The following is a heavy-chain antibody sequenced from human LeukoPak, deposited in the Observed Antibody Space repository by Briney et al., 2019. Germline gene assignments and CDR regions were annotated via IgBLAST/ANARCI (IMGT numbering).Heavy chain of an antibody. CDR2: IYHSGST. CDR3: ARVYYGSGSYLINYYYYYMDV. J-gene: IGHJ6*03. Sequence: SETLSLTCTVSGYSISSGYYWGWIRQPPGKGLEWIGSIYHSGSTYYNPSLKSRVTISVDTSKNQFSLKLSSVTAADTAVYYCARVYYGSGSYLINYYYYYMDVWGKGTTVTISS. D-gene: IGHD3-10*01. V-gene: IGHV4-38-2*02. CDR1: GYSISSGYY.